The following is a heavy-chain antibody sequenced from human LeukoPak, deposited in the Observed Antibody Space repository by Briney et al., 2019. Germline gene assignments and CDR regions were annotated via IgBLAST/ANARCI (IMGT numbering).Heavy chain of an antibody. CDR3: AKDPLGGYYYGSGSYFK. Sequence: PGGSLRLSCAASGFTFSSYGMHWVRQAPGKGLEWVAFIRYDGSNKYYADSVKGRFTISRDNSKNTLYLQMNSLRAEDTAVYYCAKDPLGGYYYGSGSYFKWGQGTLVTVSS. J-gene: IGHJ4*02. D-gene: IGHD3-10*01. V-gene: IGHV3-30*02. CDR2: IRYDGSNK. CDR1: GFTFSSYG.